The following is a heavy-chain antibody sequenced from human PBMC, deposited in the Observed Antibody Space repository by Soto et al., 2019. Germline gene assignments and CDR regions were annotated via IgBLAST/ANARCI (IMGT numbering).Heavy chain of an antibody. CDR1: GGSISSGGYY. CDR2: IYYSGST. V-gene: IGHV4-31*03. J-gene: IGHJ6*02. D-gene: IGHD3-10*01. Sequence: SETLSLTCTVSGGSISSGGYYWTWIRQHPGKGLEWIGYIYYSGSTYYNPSLKSRVTISVDTSKNQFSLKLSSVTAADTAVYYCARDKYYYGSGKEGMDVWGQGTTVTVSS. CDR3: ARDKYYYGSGKEGMDV.